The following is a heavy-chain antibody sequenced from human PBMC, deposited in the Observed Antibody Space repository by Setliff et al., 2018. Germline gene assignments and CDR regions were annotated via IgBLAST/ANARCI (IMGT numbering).Heavy chain of an antibody. D-gene: IGHD3-22*01. J-gene: IGHJ6*03. CDR2: ISTSSTII. V-gene: IGHV3-48*01. Sequence: GESLRLSCVTSGFTFSNYGMTWVRRAPGKGLEWISYISTSSTIIYYADSVKGRFTISRDNANHSLQLQMNSLRAEDTAVYFCARLALTGYDTSGYYYDLDDYYYMDVWGKGTTVTVSS. CDR1: GFTFSNYG. CDR3: ARLALTGYDTSGYYYDLDDYYYMDV.